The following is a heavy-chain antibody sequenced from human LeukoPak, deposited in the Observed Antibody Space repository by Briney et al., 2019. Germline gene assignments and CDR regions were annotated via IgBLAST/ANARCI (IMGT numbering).Heavy chain of an antibody. D-gene: IGHD3-22*01. J-gene: IGHJ4*02. CDR3: ARGISHYYDSSGYYHLDY. V-gene: IGHV3-21*01. CDR2: ITSSGTHI. Sequence: GGSLRLSCAASGFTFSSFNMNWVRQAPGKAMEWVSSITSSGTHIFYADSVRGRFTISRDNAKNSLYLQMNSLRAEDTAVYYCARGISHYYDSSGYYHLDYWGQGTLVTVSS. CDR1: GFTFSSFN.